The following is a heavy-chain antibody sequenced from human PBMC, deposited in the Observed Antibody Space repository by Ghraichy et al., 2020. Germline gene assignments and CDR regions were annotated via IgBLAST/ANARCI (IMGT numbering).Heavy chain of an antibody. D-gene: IGHD1-26*01. CDR2: ISSSNSYI. CDR3: ARDIREREGYFHY. CDR1: GFTFSSYT. J-gene: IGHJ4*02. Sequence: GGSLRLSCAASGFTFSSYTMNWVRQAPGKGLEWVSSISSSNSYIYYADSVKGRFTISRDNAKNSLYLQMNSLRPEDTAVYYCARDIREREGYFHYCGTGTVVTVAS. V-gene: IGHV3-21*01.